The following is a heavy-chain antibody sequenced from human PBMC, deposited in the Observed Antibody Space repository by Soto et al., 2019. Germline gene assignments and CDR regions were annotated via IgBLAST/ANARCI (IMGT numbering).Heavy chain of an antibody. CDR1: GGSFSGYY. V-gene: IGHV4-34*01. J-gene: IGHJ6*02. Sequence: PSETLSLTCAVYGGSFSGYYWSWIRQPPGKGLEWIGEINHSGSTNYNPSLKSRVTISVDTSKNQFSLKLSSVTAADTAVYYCARVPSPGLLVMGMDVCGQGTTVTVSS. CDR3: ARVPSPGLLVMGMDV. D-gene: IGHD2-8*02. CDR2: INHSGST.